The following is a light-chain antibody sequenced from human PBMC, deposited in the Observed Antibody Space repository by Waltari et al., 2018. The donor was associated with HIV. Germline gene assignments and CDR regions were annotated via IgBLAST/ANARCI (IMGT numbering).Light chain of an antibody. CDR1: QSISSY. CDR2: DAS. J-gene: IGKJ4*01. CDR3: QQSHSTPLT. V-gene: IGKV1-39*01. Sequence: DIQMTQSPSSLSASVGDRVTITCLASQSISSYLIWYQQKPGKAPKLLIYDASSLQSGVPSRFSGSGSGTDFTLTISSLQPEDFATYYCQQSHSTPLTFGGGTKVEIK.